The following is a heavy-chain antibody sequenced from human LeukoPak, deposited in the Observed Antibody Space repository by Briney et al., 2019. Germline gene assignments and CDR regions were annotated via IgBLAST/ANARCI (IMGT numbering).Heavy chain of an antibody. V-gene: IGHV3-33*01. J-gene: IGHJ4*02. CDR1: GFTFNHYG. Sequence: GGSLRLSCAAAGFTFNHYGMHWVRQAPGKGLEWVAVIWSDGTNQYYADSVKGRFTISRDDSGNTVYLQMNSLRPEDTGVYYCARDAQRGFDYSNSLENWGQGTPVIFST. CDR3: ARDAQRGFDYSNSLEN. CDR2: IWSDGTNQ. D-gene: IGHD4-11*01.